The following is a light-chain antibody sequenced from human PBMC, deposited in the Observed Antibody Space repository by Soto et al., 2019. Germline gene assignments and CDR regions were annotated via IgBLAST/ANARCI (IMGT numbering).Light chain of an antibody. Sequence: QSVLTQPPSASGTPGQRVTISCSGSSSNIGSNTVNWYQQLPGPAPKLLIDSNNQRPSGVPDRFSGSKSGTSASLAISGLQSEHEGDYYCAAWEDRLNGYVFGTGTKLTVL. V-gene: IGLV1-44*01. CDR1: SSNIGSNT. J-gene: IGLJ1*01. CDR3: AAWEDRLNGYV. CDR2: SNN.